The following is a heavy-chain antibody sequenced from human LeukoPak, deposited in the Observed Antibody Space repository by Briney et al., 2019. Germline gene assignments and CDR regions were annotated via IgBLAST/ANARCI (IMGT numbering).Heavy chain of an antibody. Sequence: GGSLRLSCAASGFTFSTYVMSWVRQAPGKGLEWVTAISGSGGSTYYADSVKGRFTISRDNSKNTLYVQMNSLRAEDTAVYYCAKANMVRGVTLKFDYWGQGTLVTVSS. V-gene: IGHV3-23*01. CDR3: AKANMVRGVTLKFDY. CDR1: GFTFSTYV. J-gene: IGHJ4*02. CDR2: ISGSGGST. D-gene: IGHD3-10*01.